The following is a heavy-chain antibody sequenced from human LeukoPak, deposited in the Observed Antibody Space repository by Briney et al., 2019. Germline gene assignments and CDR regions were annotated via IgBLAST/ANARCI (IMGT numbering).Heavy chain of an antibody. Sequence: GSLRLSCAASGFTFNSYWMHWVRQAPGKGLVWVSRIDEDGKTIDHADSVKGRFTISRDNAKDTLYLQMSSLRDEDTAVYYCVSDLCGGDDQWGRGTLVTVSS. CDR2: IDEDGKTI. V-gene: IGHV3-74*01. CDR3: VSDLCGGDDQ. CDR1: GFTFNSYW. J-gene: IGHJ5*02. D-gene: IGHD3-3*01.